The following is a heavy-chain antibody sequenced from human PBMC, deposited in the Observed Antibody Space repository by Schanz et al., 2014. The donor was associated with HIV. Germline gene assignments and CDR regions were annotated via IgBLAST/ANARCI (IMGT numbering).Heavy chain of an antibody. CDR2: ISPYNGDR. V-gene: IGHV1-18*01. D-gene: IGHD6-19*01. CDR1: GGTFNNYA. CDR3: AIPSSGWSTFDY. Sequence: QVQLVQSGAEVKKPGSSVKVSCKASGGTFNNYAISWVRQAPGQGLDWVGWISPYNGDRKYDQKFQGRVTLTTDTSTNTAYMELTTLRSDDTALYYCAIPSSGWSTFDYWGQGTLVIVSS. J-gene: IGHJ4*02.